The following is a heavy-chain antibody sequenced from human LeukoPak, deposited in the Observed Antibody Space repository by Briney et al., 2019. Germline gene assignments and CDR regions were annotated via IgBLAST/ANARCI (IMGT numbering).Heavy chain of an antibody. D-gene: IGHD3-10*01. V-gene: IGHV4-59*12. CDR3: ARSPQYGSGRAFKIRGVLPFDY. Sequence: SETLSLTCTVSGGSISSYYWSWIRQPPGKGLEWIGYIYYSGSTNYNPSLKSRVTISVDTSKNQFSLKLSSVTAADTAVYYCARSPQYGSGRAFKIRGVLPFDYWGQGTLVTVSS. J-gene: IGHJ4*02. CDR1: GGSISSYY. CDR2: IYYSGST.